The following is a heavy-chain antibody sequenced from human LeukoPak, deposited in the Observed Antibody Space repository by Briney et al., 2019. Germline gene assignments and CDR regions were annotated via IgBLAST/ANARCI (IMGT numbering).Heavy chain of an antibody. CDR3: AKVLPPQYYYYYYMAV. CDR1: GFTFSSYA. CDR2: IGGSGGST. Sequence: GGSLRLTCAASGFTFSSYAMSWVRQAPGKGLEWVSAIGGSGGSTYYADSVKCRFTISRDNSKKTLYLQMNSLRAEDTAVYYCAKVLPPQYYYYYYMAVWGKGTTVTVSS. V-gene: IGHV3-23*01. J-gene: IGHJ6*03. D-gene: IGHD2-21*02.